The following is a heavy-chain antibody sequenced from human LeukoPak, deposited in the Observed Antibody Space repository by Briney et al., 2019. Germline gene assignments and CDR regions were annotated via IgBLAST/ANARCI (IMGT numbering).Heavy chain of an antibody. V-gene: IGHV4-38-2*01. CDR2: IFHSGNS. J-gene: IGHJ4*02. CDR1: SYSISSGSY. D-gene: IGHD4-17*01. Sequence: PSETLSLTCAVSSYSISSGSYWGWIRQSPGKGLEWVGSIFHSGNSYYNPSLKSRLIMSVDTSKNQFSLKLTSVTAADTALYYCARVTYVDDMLYQYFDYWGQGILVTVSS. CDR3: ARVTYVDDMLYQYFDY.